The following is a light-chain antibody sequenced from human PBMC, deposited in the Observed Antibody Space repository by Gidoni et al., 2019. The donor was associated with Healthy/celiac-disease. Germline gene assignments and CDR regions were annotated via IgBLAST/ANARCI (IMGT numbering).Light chain of an antibody. CDR2: KAS. CDR3: QQYNSYPWT. Sequence: DIQMTQSPSTLSASVGDRATITCRASQSMSSWLAWYQQKPGKAPKLLIYKASSLESGVPSRFSGSGSGTEVTLTISSLQPDDFATYYCQQYNSYPWTFGQGTKVEIK. V-gene: IGKV1-5*03. CDR1: QSMSSW. J-gene: IGKJ1*01.